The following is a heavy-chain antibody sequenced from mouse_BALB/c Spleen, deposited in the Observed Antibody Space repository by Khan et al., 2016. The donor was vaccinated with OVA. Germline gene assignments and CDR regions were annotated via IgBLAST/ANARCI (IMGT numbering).Heavy chain of an antibody. V-gene: IGHV3-2*02. Sequence: EVKLLESGPGLVKPSQSLSLTCTVTVYSITSDYAWNWIRQLPGNKLEWMAYISYSGSTSYHPSLKSRVSITRDTSKNQFFLQLNSVTTEDTATYYCARRYYYGHWYFDVWGAGTTVTVSS. CDR2: ISYSGST. CDR3: ARRYYYGHWYFDV. D-gene: IGHD1-1*01. CDR1: VYSITSDYA. J-gene: IGHJ1*01.